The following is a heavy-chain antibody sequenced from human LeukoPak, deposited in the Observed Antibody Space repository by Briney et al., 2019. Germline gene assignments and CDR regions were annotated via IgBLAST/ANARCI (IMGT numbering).Heavy chain of an antibody. CDR1: GFTFSSCG. CDR3: ARVTSVTGTIFDS. CDR2: INSDGSST. Sequence: GGSLRLSCAASGFTFSSCGMHWVRQAPGKGLVWVARINSDGSSTSYADSVKGRFTISRDNAKNTLYLQMSSLRAEDTAVYYCARVTSVTGTIFDSWGQGTLVTVSS. D-gene: IGHD1-7*01. J-gene: IGHJ4*02. V-gene: IGHV3-74*01.